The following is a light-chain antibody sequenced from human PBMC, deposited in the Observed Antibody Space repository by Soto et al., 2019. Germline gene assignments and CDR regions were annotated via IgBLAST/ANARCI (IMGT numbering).Light chain of an antibody. CDR1: QSISIY. Sequence: DIQMTQSPSSLSASVGDRVTITCRASQSISIYLNWYQQKPGKAPKLLIYAASSLQSGVPSRFSGGGSGTDFTLTISSLQREDFASYYCQESYSAHTWTFGQGTKVEIK. J-gene: IGKJ1*01. V-gene: IGKV1-39*01. CDR3: QESYSAHTWT. CDR2: AAS.